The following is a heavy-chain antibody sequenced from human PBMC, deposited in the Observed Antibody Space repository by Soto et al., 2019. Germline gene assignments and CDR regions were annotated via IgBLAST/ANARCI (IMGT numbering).Heavy chain of an antibody. CDR2: ISYDGSNK. Sequence: GGSLRLSCAASGFTFSSYGMHWVRQAPGKGLEWVAVISYDGSNKYYADSVKGRFTISRDNSKNTLYLQMNSLRAEDTAVYYCAKDSGGYCISTSCYPYNWFDPWGQGT. CDR3: AKDSGGYCISTSCYPYNWFDP. J-gene: IGHJ5*02. D-gene: IGHD2-2*01. CDR1: GFTFSSYG. V-gene: IGHV3-30*18.